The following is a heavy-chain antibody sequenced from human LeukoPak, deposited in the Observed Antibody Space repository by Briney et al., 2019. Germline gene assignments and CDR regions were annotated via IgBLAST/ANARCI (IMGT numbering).Heavy chain of an antibody. Sequence: SETLSLTCTVSGGSISSSNYYWGWTRQPPGKGLEWFGSISYSGGTSYNPSLRSRVTISVDTSKNQFSLNLNSVTAADTAVYYCARVVVVTATPPDYFDYWGQGTLVTVSS. J-gene: IGHJ4*02. D-gene: IGHD2-15*01. CDR1: GGSISSSNYY. CDR3: ARVVVVTATPPDYFDY. CDR2: ISYSGGT. V-gene: IGHV4-39*01.